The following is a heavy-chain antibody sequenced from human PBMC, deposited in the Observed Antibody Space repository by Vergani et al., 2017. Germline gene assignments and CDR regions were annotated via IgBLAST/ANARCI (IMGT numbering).Heavy chain of an antibody. Sequence: QVQLQESGPGLVKPSETLSLTCTVSGGSISSYYWSWIRQPPGKGLEWIGYIYYSGSTNYNPSLKSRVTISVDTSKNHFSLKLSSVTAADTAVYYCARGRYYDSSGYYYLFDYWGQGTLVTVSS. V-gene: IGHV4-59*01. CDR3: ARGRYYDSSGYYYLFDY. CDR1: GGSISSYY. J-gene: IGHJ4*02. D-gene: IGHD3-22*01. CDR2: IYYSGST.